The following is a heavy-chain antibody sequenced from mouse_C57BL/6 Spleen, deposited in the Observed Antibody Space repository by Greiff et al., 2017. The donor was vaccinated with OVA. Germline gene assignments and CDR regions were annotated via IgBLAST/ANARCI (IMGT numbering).Heavy chain of an antibody. CDR3: VRHATYYYAMDY. V-gene: IGHV10-1*01. D-gene: IGHD1-1*01. CDR2: IRSKSNNYAT. CDR1: GFSFNTYA. J-gene: IGHJ4*01. Sequence: EVHLVESGGGLVQPKGSLKLSCAASGFSFNTYAMNWVRQAPGKGLEWVARIRSKSNNYATYYADSVKDRFTISRDDSESMLYLQMNNLKTEDTAMYYCVRHATYYYAMDYWGQGTSVTVSS.